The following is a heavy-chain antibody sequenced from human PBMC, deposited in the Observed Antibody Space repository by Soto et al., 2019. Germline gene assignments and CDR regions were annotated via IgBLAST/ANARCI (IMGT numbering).Heavy chain of an antibody. V-gene: IGHV3-33*01. Sequence: QVQLVESGGGVVQPGRSLRLSCAASGFTFSSYGMHWVRQAPGKGLEWVAVIWYDGSNKYYADSVKGRFTISRDNSKNTIYLQMNSLRAEDTAVYYCARDRSVWFDYWGQGTLVTVSS. CDR1: GFTFSSYG. CDR3: ARDRSVWFDY. J-gene: IGHJ4*02. D-gene: IGHD2-15*01. CDR2: IWYDGSNK.